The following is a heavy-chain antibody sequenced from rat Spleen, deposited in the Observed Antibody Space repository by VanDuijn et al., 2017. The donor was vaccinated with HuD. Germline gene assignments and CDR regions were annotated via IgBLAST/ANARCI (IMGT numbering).Heavy chain of an antibody. CDR3: SRGGATRFDY. CDR2: INYDGSST. CDR1: GFIFSDHY. J-gene: IGHJ2*01. D-gene: IGHD1-11*01. V-gene: IGHV5-22*01. Sequence: EVQLVESDGDIVRPGRSLKLSCAASGFIFSDHYVAWVRQAPMKGLEWVATINYDGSSTFYRDSVRDRFTISRDNAENTLYLQMNSLRSEDTATYYCSRGGATRFDYWGQGVMVTVSS.